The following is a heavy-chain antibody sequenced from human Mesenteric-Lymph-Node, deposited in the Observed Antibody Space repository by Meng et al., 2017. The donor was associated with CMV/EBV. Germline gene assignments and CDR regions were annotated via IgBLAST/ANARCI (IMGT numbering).Heavy chain of an antibody. J-gene: IGHJ4*02. CDR2: IYRGDNT. Sequence: EVQLGGSGGGLVQPGGSLRLSCAASGFNVRDKYRSWVRQAPGKGLDWVCIIYRGDNTYYIDSVKDRFTVSRDNSKNTMYLQMNSLRVEDTAVYYCTGDSVSNPNLDYWGQGTLVTVSS. D-gene: IGHD3-10*01. V-gene: IGHV3-66*01. CDR1: GFNVRDKY. CDR3: TGDSVSNPNLDY.